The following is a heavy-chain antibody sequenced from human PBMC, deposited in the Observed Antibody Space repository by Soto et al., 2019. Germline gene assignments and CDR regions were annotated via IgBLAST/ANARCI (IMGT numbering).Heavy chain of an antibody. J-gene: IGHJ4*02. CDR2: IKQDGSEK. Sequence: GGSLRLSCAASGFTFSSYWMSWVRQVPGKGLEWVANIKQDGSEKYYVDSVKGRFTVSRDNAKNSLYLQMNSLRAEDTAVYYCARSAPLIVVVVAATFDYWGQGTLVTVSS. V-gene: IGHV3-7*03. D-gene: IGHD2-15*01. CDR1: GFTFSSYW. CDR3: ARSAPLIVVVVAATFDY.